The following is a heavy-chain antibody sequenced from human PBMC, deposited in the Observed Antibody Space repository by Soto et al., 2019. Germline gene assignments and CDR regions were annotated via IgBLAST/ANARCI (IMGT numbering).Heavy chain of an antibody. J-gene: IGHJ4*02. CDR2: IIPILGIA. D-gene: IGHD3-10*01. CDR3: ARAYGSGVNLDY. CDR1: GGTFSSYT. Sequence: QVQLVQSGAEVKKPGSSVKVSCKASGGTFSSYTISWVRQAPGQGLEWMGRIIPILGIANYAQKFQGRVTITADKSTSTAYMELSSLRSEDTAVYCCARAYGSGVNLDYWGQGTLVTVSS. V-gene: IGHV1-69*02.